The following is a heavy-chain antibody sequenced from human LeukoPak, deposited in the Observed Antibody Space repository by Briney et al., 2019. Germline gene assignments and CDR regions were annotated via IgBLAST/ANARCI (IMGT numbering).Heavy chain of an antibody. CDR2: IYYSGST. Sequence: PSETLSLTCTVSGGSISSYYWSWIRQPPGKGLEWIGYIYYSGSTNYNPSLKSRVTISVDTSKNQFSLKLSAVTAADTAVYYCARDLGGLVRGLSYYYGMDVWGQGTTVTVSS. D-gene: IGHD3-10*01. CDR1: GGSISSYY. CDR3: ARDLGGLVRGLSYYYGMDV. V-gene: IGHV4-59*01. J-gene: IGHJ6*02.